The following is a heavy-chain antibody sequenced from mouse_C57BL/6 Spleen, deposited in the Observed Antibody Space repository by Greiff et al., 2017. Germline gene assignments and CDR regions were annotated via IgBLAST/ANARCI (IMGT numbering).Heavy chain of an antibody. Sequence: EVHLVESGGGLVQPKGSLKLSCAASGFSFNTYAMNWVRQAPGKGLEWVARIRSTSNNYATYYADSVKDSFTISRDDSESMLYMQMNNLKTEDTAMYYCVRGPTTDNNSYYYAMDYWGQGTSVTVSS. J-gene: IGHJ4*01. D-gene: IGHD5-5*01. CDR3: VRGPTTDNNSYYYAMDY. V-gene: IGHV10-1*01. CDR1: GFSFNTYA. CDR2: IRSTSNNYAT.